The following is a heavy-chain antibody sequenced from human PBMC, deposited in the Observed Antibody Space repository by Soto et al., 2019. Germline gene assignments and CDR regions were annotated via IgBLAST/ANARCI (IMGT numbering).Heavy chain of an antibody. CDR3: ARLYGQLVLPRYYYYYYMDV. CDR2: IYYSGST. V-gene: IGHV4-59*08. Sequence: SETLSLTCTVSGGSISSYYWSWIRQPPGKGLEWIGYIYYSGSTNYNPSLKSRVTISVDTSKNQFSLKLSSVTAADTAVYYCARLYGQLVLPRYYYYYYMDVWGKGTTVTVSS. D-gene: IGHD6-6*01. J-gene: IGHJ6*03. CDR1: GGSISSYY.